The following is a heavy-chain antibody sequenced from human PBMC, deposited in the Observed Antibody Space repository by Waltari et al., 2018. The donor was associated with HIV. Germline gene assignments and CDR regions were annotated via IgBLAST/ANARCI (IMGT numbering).Heavy chain of an antibody. D-gene: IGHD2-2*02. V-gene: IGHV1-18*01. CDR1: GYTFTSYG. CDR3: ARVDYCSSTSCYTPGANWFDP. J-gene: IGHJ5*02. Sequence: QVQLVQSGAEVKKPGASVKVSCKASGYTFTSYGISWVRQAPGQGLEWMGWISAYNGNTNYAQKLQGRVTMTTDTSTSTAYMELRSPRSDDTAVYYCARVDYCSSTSCYTPGANWFDPWGQGTLVTVSS. CDR2: ISAYNGNT.